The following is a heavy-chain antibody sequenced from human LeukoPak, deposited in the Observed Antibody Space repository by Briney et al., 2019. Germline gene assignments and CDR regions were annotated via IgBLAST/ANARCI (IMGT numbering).Heavy chain of an antibody. J-gene: IGHJ4*02. CDR2: VFYSGSS. CDR3: AGRAARFFDY. V-gene: IGHV4-59*01. Sequence: PSETLSLTCTVSGDSLNSYYWTGIRESPGGGLQGIGYVFYSGSSNYNASLRSRVAISVDTSKNQFSLKLTSVTAADTAVYYCAGRAARFFDYWGQGTLVTVSS. CDR1: GDSLNSYY. D-gene: IGHD6-25*01.